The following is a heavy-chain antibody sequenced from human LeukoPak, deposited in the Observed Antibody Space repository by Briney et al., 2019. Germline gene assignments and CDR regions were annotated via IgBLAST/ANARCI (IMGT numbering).Heavy chain of an antibody. Sequence: PGGSLRLSCAASGFTFSSYGMHWVRQAPGKGLEWVSSISSSSSYIYYADSVKGRFTISRDNAKNSLYLQMNSLRAEDTAVYYCARESFTIFGVALDYWGQGTLVTVSS. CDR1: GFTFSSYG. CDR3: ARESFTIFGVALDY. J-gene: IGHJ4*02. D-gene: IGHD3-3*01. CDR2: ISSSSSYI. V-gene: IGHV3-21*01.